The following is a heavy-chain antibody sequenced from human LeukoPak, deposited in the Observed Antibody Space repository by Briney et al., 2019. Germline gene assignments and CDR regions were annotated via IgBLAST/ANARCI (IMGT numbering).Heavy chain of an antibody. D-gene: IGHD6-13*01. J-gene: IGHJ4*02. CDR3: ASTSSWGYYFDY. V-gene: IGHV3-21*01. CDR2: ISSSSSYI. Sequence: SGGSLRLSCAASGFTFSSYSMNWVRQAPGKGLEWVSSISSSSSYIYYADSVKGRFTISRDNAKNSLYLQMNSLRAEDTAVYYCASTSSWGYYFDYWGQGTLVTVSS. CDR1: GFTFSSYS.